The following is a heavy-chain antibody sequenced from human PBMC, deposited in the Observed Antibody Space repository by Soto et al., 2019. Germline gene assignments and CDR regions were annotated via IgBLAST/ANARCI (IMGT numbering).Heavy chain of an antibody. Sequence: SGESLKISCKGSGYSFTSYWISWVRQMPGKGLEWMGRIDPSDSYTNYSPSFQGHVTISADKSISTAYLQWSSLKASDTAMYYCAXTYYYDSSGYYSEYFQHWGQGTLVTVSS. CDR3: AXTYYYDSSGYYSEYFQH. CDR2: IDPSDSYT. CDR1: GYSFTSYW. D-gene: IGHD3-22*01. V-gene: IGHV5-10-1*01. J-gene: IGHJ1*01.